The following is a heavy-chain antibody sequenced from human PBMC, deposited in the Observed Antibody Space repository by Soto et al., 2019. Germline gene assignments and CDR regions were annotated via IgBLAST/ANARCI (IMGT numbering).Heavy chain of an antibody. V-gene: IGHV3-48*02. J-gene: IGHJ4*02. Sequence: GGSLRLSCAASGFTFSNYSMNWVRQAPGKGLEWVSSISSSSTIYYADSVKGRFTISRDNAKNSLYLQMNSLRDEDTAVYYCASRYYYDSSGYYYHYYYWGQGTLVTVSS. CDR2: ISSSSTI. D-gene: IGHD3-22*01. CDR1: GFTFSNYS. CDR3: ASRYYYDSSGYYYHYYY.